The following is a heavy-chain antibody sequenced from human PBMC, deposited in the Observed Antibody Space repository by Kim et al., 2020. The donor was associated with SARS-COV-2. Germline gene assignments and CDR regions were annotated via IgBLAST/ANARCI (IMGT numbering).Heavy chain of an antibody. CDR1: GFTFSSYS. CDR2: ISSSSSTI. CDR3: ARDFGGYDQRVVITVYYFDY. D-gene: IGHD3-22*01. V-gene: IGHV3-48*02. Sequence: GGSLRLSCAASGFTFSSYSMNWVRQAPGKGLEWVSYISSSSSTIYYADSVKGRFTISRDNAKNSLYLQMNSLRDEDTAVYYCARDFGGYDQRVVITVYYFDYWGQGTLVTVSS. J-gene: IGHJ4*02.